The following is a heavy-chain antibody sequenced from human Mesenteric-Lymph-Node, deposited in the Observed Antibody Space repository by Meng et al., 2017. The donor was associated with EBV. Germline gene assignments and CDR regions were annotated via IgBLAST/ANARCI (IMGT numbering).Heavy chain of an antibody. J-gene: IGHJ4*02. D-gene: IGHD6-13*01. Sequence: QRQLAESGPGVVEPSDTLSPTCPISGGRLSSGSYDWAWIRQTPGKGLEWIGSIYYNGNTFYNTSLKSRVTISIDTSRDQFSLRLSSVTVADTATYYCARSISTWYGKWIDQWGQGILVTVSS. CDR3: ARSISTWYGKWIDQ. CDR1: GGRLSSGSYD. CDR2: IYYNGNT. V-gene: IGHV4-39*07.